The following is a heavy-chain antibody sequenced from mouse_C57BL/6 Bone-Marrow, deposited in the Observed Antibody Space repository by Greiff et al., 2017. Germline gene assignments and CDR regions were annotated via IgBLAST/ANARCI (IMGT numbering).Heavy chain of an antibody. J-gene: IGHJ4*01. Sequence: QVQLQQPGAELVKPGASVKLSCKASGYTFTSYWMHWVKQRPGQGLEWIGMIHPNSGSTNYNEKFKSKATLTVDKSSSTAYMQLSSLTSEDSAVYYCARRESVYGFFYAMGSWGLGTSVTVSS. CDR3: ARRESVYGFFYAMGS. D-gene: IGHD1-1*01. CDR2: IHPNSGST. CDR1: GYTFTSYW. V-gene: IGHV1-64*01.